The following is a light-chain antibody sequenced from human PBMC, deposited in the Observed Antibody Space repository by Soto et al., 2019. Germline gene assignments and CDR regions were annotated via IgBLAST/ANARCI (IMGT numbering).Light chain of an antibody. CDR1: SSDIDAYNY. V-gene: IGLV2-14*01. CDR2: DVS. J-gene: IGLJ1*01. CDR3: GSYTTRSNYV. Sequence: QSALTQPASVSGSPGQSITISCTGTSSDIDAYNYVSWYQQHPGKAPKLMIYDVSNRPSGISSRFSGSKSGNTASLTISGLQAEDEADYYCGSYTTRSNYVFGTGTKVTVL.